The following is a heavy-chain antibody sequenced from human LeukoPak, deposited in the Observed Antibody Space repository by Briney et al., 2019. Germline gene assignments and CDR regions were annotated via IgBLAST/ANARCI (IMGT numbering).Heavy chain of an antibody. CDR2: IIPIFGTA. Sequence: SVKVSCKASGGTFSSYAISWVRQAPGQGLEWMGGIIPIFGTANYAQKFQGRVTITADESTSTAYMELSSLRSEDTAVYYCARDLTHGYSYGYFDYWGQGTLVTVSS. D-gene: IGHD5-18*01. CDR3: ARDLTHGYSYGYFDY. J-gene: IGHJ4*02. V-gene: IGHV1-69*13. CDR1: GGTFSSYA.